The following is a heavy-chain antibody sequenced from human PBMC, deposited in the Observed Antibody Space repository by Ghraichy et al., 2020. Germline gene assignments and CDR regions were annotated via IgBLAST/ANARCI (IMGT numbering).Heavy chain of an antibody. D-gene: IGHD3-22*01. CDR1: GFTFSSYG. V-gene: IGHV3-33*01. J-gene: IGHJ4*02. CDR3: ARDADSSGYYRLDY. Sequence: GSLRLSCAASGFTFSSYGMHWVRQAPGKGLEWVAVIWYDGSNKYYADSVKGRFTISRDNSKNTLYLQMNSLRAEDTAVYYCARDADSSGYYRLDYWGQGTLVTVSS. CDR2: IWYDGSNK.